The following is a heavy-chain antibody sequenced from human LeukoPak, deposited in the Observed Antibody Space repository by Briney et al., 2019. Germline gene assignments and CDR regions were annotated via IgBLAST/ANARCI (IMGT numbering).Heavy chain of an antibody. CDR3: TKREGPMSGSYDYFDP. D-gene: IGHD1-26*01. CDR2: IYHSGST. J-gene: IGHJ5*02. V-gene: IGHV4-30-2*01. CDR1: GGSISSGGYS. Sequence: SQNLSLTCAVSGGSISSGGYSWSWIRQPPGKGLEWIGYIYHSGSTYYNPSLKSRVTISVDRSKNQFSLKLSSVTAADTAMYYCTKREGPMSGSYDYFDPWGQGTLVTVS.